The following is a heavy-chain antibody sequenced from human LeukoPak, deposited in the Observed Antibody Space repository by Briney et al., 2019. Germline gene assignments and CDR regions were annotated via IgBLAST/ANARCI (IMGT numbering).Heavy chain of an antibody. J-gene: IGHJ4*02. CDR3: ARLSWGPYYFDY. V-gene: IGHV4-59*08. D-gene: IGHD7-27*01. CDR2: IHYSGNT. CDR1: GGSITTNY. Sequence: SETLSLTCTVSGGSITTNYWSWIRQPPGMGLEWIGYIHYSGNTNNNPSLKGRVTISVDTSKNQFSLKLSSVTAADTAVYYCARLSWGPYYFDYWGQGTLVTVSS.